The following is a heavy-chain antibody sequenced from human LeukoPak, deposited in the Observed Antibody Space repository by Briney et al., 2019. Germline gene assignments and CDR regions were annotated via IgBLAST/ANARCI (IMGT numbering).Heavy chain of an antibody. V-gene: IGHV3-9*01. Sequence: PGGSLRLSCAASGFTFDDYAMHWVRQVPGKGLEWVSGISWNSGSIGYADSVKGRFTISRDNSKNTLYLQMNSLRAEDTAVYYCAKDPFLSYYGSGSYRNSNFRFDPWGQGTLVTVSS. CDR1: GFTFDDYA. CDR2: ISWNSGSI. J-gene: IGHJ5*02. CDR3: AKDPFLSYYGSGSYRNSNFRFDP. D-gene: IGHD3-10*01.